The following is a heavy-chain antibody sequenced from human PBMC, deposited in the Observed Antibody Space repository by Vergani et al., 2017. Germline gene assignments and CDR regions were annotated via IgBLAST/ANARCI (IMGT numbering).Heavy chain of an antibody. CDR3: AKELIVPGAVPIVTPFDH. D-gene: IGHD6-13*01. J-gene: IGHJ4*02. Sequence: EVQLLESGGGVVQPGGSLRLSCAASGFTFSGHAMSWVRQAPGKGMEWVSGITSSGRTTNNADYVHGRFTISRDNSKDTLYLQMNNVRADDPAVYYCAKELIVPGAVPIVTPFDHWGQGTLVTVSS. V-gene: IGHV3-23*01. CDR1: GFTFSGHA. CDR2: ITSSGRTT.